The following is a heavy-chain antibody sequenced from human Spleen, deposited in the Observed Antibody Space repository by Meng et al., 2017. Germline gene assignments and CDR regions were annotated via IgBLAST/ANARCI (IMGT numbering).Heavy chain of an antibody. V-gene: IGHV4-34*01. Sequence: QVQPQQRGERLLKPSETPSLTCAVYGGSFSGYYWSWIRQPPGKGLEWIGEINHSGSTNYKPSLKSRVTISVDTSKNQFSLKLTSVTAADTAVYYCARGEGRQQLIRRPRFDPWGQGALVTVSS. CDR1: GGSFSGYY. CDR2: INHSGST. D-gene: IGHD1-1*01. CDR3: ARGEGRQQLIRRPRFDP. J-gene: IGHJ5*02.